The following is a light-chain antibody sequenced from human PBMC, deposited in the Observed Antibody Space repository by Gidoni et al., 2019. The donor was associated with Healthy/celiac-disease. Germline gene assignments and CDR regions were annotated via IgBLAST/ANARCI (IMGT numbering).Light chain of an antibody. V-gene: IGKV1-9*01. CDR3: QQLNSYPLKYT. CDR2: AAS. Sequence: DIQLTQSPSFLSASVGDRVTIPCRASQGISSYLAWYQQKPGKAPKLLIYAASTLQSGVPSRFSGSGSGTEFTLTISSLQPEDFATYYCQQLNSYPLKYTFGQGTKLEIK. J-gene: IGKJ2*01. CDR1: QGISSY.